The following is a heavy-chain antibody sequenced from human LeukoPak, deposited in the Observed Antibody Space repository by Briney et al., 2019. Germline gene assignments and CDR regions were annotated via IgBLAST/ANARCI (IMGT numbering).Heavy chain of an antibody. CDR1: GFTFNSYD. D-gene: IGHD2-8*02. V-gene: IGHV3-48*03. CDR3: VRHRASTGPIFEY. J-gene: IGHJ4*02. Sequence: PGGSLRLSCAASGFTFNSYDMNWVRQAPGKGLEWVSYISSSGNTKYYVVSVKGRFTVSRDNAKNSLFLQMNSLRADDTAVYYCVRHRASTGPIFEYWGQGTLVTVSS. CDR2: ISSSGNTK.